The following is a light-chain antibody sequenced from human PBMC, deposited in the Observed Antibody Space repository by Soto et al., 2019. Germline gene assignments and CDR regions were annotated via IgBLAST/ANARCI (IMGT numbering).Light chain of an antibody. CDR1: QSVSSY. CDR2: DAS. J-gene: IGKJ3*01. Sequence: EIVLTQSPATLSLPPGERATLSCRASQSVSSYLDWYQQKPGQAPRLLIYDASNRATGIPARFSGSGSGTDFTLTISSLEPEDFAVYYCQQRSNWLFTFGPGTKVDIK. V-gene: IGKV3-11*01. CDR3: QQRSNWLFT.